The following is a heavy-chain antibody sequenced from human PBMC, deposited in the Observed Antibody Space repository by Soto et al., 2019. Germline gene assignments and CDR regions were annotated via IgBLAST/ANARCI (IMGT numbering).Heavy chain of an antibody. J-gene: IGHJ5*02. CDR1: GFTFTSHW. CDR2: INGDETTT. D-gene: IGHD6-13*01. CDR3: ARESDQQLVS. Sequence: PGGSLRLSCAASGFTFTSHWMHWVRQAPGKGLVWVSRINGDETTTRYADSVKGRFTISRDNAKNTLYLQMNSLRAEDTAVYYCARESDQQLVSWGQGILVTVSS. V-gene: IGHV3-74*01.